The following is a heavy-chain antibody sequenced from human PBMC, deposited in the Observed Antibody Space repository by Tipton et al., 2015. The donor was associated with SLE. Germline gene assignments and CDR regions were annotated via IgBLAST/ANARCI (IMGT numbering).Heavy chain of an antibody. Sequence: SLRLSCSASGFAFDDNAIHWVRRVPGKGLGWVSGITWNSGDIGYADSVKGRFTISRDNAKNSLYLQMESLRAEDTAVYYCASGGYYGSVSYYGGCFDPWGQGTLVPGSP. J-gene: IGHJ5*02. CDR2: ITWNSGDI. CDR3: ASGGYYGSVSYYGGCFDP. V-gene: IGHV3-9*01. CDR1: GFAFDDNA. D-gene: IGHD3-10*01.